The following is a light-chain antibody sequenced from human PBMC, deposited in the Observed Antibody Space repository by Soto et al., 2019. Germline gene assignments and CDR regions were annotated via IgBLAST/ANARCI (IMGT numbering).Light chain of an antibody. Sequence: QSVLTQPASVSGFPGQSITISCTGTSSDVGAYNYVSWYQHHPGKVPKLLIYEVTNRPSGVSDRFSGSKSGNTASLTISGLQAEDEADYYCSSKRDSSTLFVFGTGTKVTVL. V-gene: IGLV2-14*01. CDR2: EVT. CDR1: SSDVGAYNY. J-gene: IGLJ1*01. CDR3: SSKRDSSTLFV.